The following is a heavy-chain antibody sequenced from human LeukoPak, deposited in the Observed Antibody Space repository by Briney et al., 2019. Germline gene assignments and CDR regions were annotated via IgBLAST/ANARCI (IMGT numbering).Heavy chain of an antibody. J-gene: IGHJ4*02. Sequence: PGGSLRLSCAASGFTLSDHWMTWVRQAPGKGLEWVAYIKQDGSEKYYVDSAKGRFTISRDNSKNSLYLQMNSLRAEDTAVYYCARGGWYFDYWGQGTLVTVSS. V-gene: IGHV3-7*04. D-gene: IGHD6-19*01. CDR3: ARGGWYFDY. CDR2: IKQDGSEK. CDR1: GFTLSDHW.